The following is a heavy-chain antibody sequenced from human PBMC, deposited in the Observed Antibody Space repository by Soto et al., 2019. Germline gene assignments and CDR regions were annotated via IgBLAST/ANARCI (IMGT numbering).Heavy chain of an antibody. CDR1: GGSISSYY. D-gene: IGHD2-2*01. V-gene: IGHV4-59*01. CDR2: IYYSGST. Sequence: KPSETLSLTCTVSGGSISSYYWSWIRQPPGKGLEWIGYIYYSGSTNYNPSLKSRVTISVDTSKNQFSLKLSSVTAADTAVYYCARVLEYQLYPDYWGQGTLVTVSS. CDR3: ARVLEYQLYPDY. J-gene: IGHJ4*02.